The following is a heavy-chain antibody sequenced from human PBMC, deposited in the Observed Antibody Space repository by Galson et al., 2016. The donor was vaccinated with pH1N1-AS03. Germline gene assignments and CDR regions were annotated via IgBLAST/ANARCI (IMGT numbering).Heavy chain of an antibody. CDR1: GGSFSDYF. Sequence: SETLSLTCAVYGGSFSDYFWAWIRQPPGMGLEWIGDINHIGGANYNPSLKSRVTLSADRSKNQFSLKLYSVTAADTAEYYCARIHPELPDIWGQGTLVNV. CDR3: ARIHPELPDI. CDR2: INHIGGA. J-gene: IGHJ3*02. V-gene: IGHV4-34*01. D-gene: IGHD5-24*01.